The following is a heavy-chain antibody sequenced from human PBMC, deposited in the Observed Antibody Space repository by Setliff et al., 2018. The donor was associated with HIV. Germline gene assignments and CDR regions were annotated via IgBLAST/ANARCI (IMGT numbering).Heavy chain of an antibody. D-gene: IGHD3-10*01. J-gene: IGHJ6*02. CDR3: SRSGVPPYYYYGMDV. V-gene: IGHV1-3*01. Sequence: ASVKVSCKASGYTFTNYAIHWVRQAPGQRLEWLGWISAGNGNTKYSEKFQGRVTMTTDTSTTTAFMELRSLKADDTGIYYCSRSGVPPYYYYGMDVWGQGTTVTVSS. CDR2: ISAGNGNT. CDR1: GYTFTNYA.